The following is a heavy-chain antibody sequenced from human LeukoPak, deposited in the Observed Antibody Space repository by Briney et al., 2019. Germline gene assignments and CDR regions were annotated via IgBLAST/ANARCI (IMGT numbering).Heavy chain of an antibody. J-gene: IGHJ5*02. Sequence: GGSLRLSCAASGFTFSNYAINWVRQAPGEGLEWVSGISGSADHTYYADSVKGRFTISRENSKNTLYLQMNSLRAEDTAVYYCAKGRSVSGSSAFDPWGQGTLVTVSS. CDR3: AKGRSVSGSSAFDP. D-gene: IGHD3-10*01. CDR2: ISGSADHT. CDR1: GFTFSNYA. V-gene: IGHV3-23*01.